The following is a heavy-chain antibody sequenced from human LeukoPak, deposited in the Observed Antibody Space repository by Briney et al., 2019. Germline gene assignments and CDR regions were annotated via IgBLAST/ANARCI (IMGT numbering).Heavy chain of an antibody. V-gene: IGHV4-34*01. Sequence: SETLSLTCAVYGGSFSGYYWSWIRQPPGKGLEWIGEINHSGSTNYNPSLKSRVTISVDTSKNQLSLKLSSVTAADTAVYYCARLSYYYYGMDVWGQGTTVTVSS. J-gene: IGHJ6*02. CDR1: GGSFSGYY. CDR2: INHSGST. CDR3: ARLSYYYYGMDV.